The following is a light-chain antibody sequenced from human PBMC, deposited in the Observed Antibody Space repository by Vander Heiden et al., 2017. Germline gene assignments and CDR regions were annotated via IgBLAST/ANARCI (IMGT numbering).Light chain of an antibody. CDR3: HVWDSSSDHRGV. CDR1: NIGRKS. Sequence: SYVLPQPPSVSVAPGQTARIHCGGNNIGRKSGHWSTPKPGQAPVLVVYDARDRTSWIPEGFSGANSGDTANPKSSRVEDGDEADDYWHVWDSSSDHRGVFGGGTKRTVL. CDR2: DAR. V-gene: IGLV3-21*02. J-gene: IGLJ2*01.